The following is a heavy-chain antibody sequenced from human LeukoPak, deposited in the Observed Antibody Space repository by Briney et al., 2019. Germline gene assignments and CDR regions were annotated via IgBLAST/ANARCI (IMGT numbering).Heavy chain of an antibody. CDR2: MWYDGSNK. D-gene: IGHD3-16*01. CDR1: GFTFSSYG. Sequence: GGSLRLSCAASGFTFSSYGMHWVRQAPGKGLEWVAVMWYDGSNKYYADSVKGRFTISRDNSKNTLYLQMNSLRAEDTAVYYCAREGEGYYDAFDIWGQGTMVSVSS. CDR3: AREGEGYYDAFDI. V-gene: IGHV3-33*01. J-gene: IGHJ3*02.